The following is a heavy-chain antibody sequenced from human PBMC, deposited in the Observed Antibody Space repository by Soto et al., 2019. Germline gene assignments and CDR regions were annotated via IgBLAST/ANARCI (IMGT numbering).Heavy chain of an antibody. CDR1: GGSVSSGSYY. Sequence: QVQLQESGPGLVKPSETLSLTCTVSGGSVSSGSYYWSWIRQPPGKGLEWIGYIYHSGTTNYNPAPKSRVTIPVDTSQNQFSLKLSSVTAADTAVYYCARDARLPPKFDYWGKGTLVTVSS. J-gene: IGHJ4*02. V-gene: IGHV4-61*01. CDR3: ARDARLPPKFDY. CDR2: IYHSGTT.